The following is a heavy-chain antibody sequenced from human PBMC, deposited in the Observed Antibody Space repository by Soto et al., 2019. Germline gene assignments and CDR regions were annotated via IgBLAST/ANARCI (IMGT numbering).Heavy chain of an antibody. J-gene: IGHJ4*02. CDR1: GYSFTSYW. CDR2: IDPSDSYT. Sequence: GESLKISCKGSGYSFTSYWISWVRQMPGKGLEWMGRIDPSDSYTNYSPSFQGHVTISADKSISTAYLQWSSLKASDTAMYYCARVVVVSNNPNYFDYWGQGTLVTVSS. D-gene: IGHD3-22*01. CDR3: ARVVVVSNNPNYFDY. V-gene: IGHV5-10-1*01.